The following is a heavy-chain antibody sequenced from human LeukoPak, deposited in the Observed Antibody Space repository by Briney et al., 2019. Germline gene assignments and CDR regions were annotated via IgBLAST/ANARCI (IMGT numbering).Heavy chain of an antibody. CDR2: INHSGST. V-gene: IGHV4-34*01. J-gene: IGHJ4*02. D-gene: IGHD2-21*02. Sequence: SETLSLTCAVYGGSFSGYYWSWIRQPPGKGLEWIGEINHSGSTNYNPSLKSRVTTSVDTSKNQFSLKLSSVTAADTAVYYCARVGDRRILRDYWGQGTLVTVSS. CDR1: GGSFSGYY. CDR3: ARVGDRRILRDY.